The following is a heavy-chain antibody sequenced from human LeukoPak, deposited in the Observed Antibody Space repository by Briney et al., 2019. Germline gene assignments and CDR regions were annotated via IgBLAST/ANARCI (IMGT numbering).Heavy chain of an antibody. CDR1: GYSLTEFS. Sequence: ASVKVSCKVSGYSLTEFSMQWVRQAPGKGLEWMGGFDPEDGETIYAEKFQGRVTMTEDTSTDTAYMELSSLRSEDTAVYYCARGLRVGIAAAGTGYWGQGTLVTVSS. D-gene: IGHD6-13*01. CDR3: ARGLRVGIAAAGTGY. J-gene: IGHJ4*02. CDR2: FDPEDGET. V-gene: IGHV1-24*01.